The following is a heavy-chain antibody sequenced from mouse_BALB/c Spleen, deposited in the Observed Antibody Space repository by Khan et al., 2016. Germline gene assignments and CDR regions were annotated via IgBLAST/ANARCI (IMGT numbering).Heavy chain of an antibody. CDR3: ARSPYDYDVGFAY. V-gene: IGHV14-3*02. Sequence: VQLQQSGAELVKPGASVKLSCTASGCNIKDTYMHWVKQWPEQGLEWIGRIDPANGNTKYDPKFQGKATITADTSSNTAYLQLSSLTSEDTAVYYWARSPYDYDVGFAYWGQGTLVTVSA. CDR2: IDPANGNT. D-gene: IGHD2-4*01. CDR1: GCNIKDTY. J-gene: IGHJ3*01.